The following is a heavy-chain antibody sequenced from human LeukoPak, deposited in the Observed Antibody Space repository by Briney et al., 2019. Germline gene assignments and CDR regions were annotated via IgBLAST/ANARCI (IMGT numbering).Heavy chain of an antibody. CDR2: IYSGGST. D-gene: IGHD2-15*01. CDR1: GFTVSSNY. V-gene: IGHV3-66*01. CDR3: AKDQDIVVVVAATGYGMDV. Sequence: PGGSLRLSCAASGFTVSSNYMSWVRQAPGKGLEWVSVIYSGGSTYYADSVKGRFTISRDNSKNTLYLQMNSLRAEDTAVYYCAKDQDIVVVVAATGYGMDVWGQGTTVTVSS. J-gene: IGHJ6*01.